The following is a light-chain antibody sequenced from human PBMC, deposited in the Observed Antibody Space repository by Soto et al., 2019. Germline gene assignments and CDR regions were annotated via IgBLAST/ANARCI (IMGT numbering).Light chain of an antibody. CDR2: AAS. CDR1: QSISYY. CDR3: QLSYSTPYT. Sequence: DIQMTQSPSSLSASVGDRVTITCRASQSISYYLNWYQQKPGKAPNLLIYAASSLQSGVPSRFSGSGSGRDFTLTISSLQPEDFATYYCQLSYSTPYTFGQGTKVDIK. J-gene: IGKJ2*01. V-gene: IGKV1-39*01.